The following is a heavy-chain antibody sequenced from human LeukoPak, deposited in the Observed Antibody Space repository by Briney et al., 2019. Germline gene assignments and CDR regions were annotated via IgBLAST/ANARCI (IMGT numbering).Heavy chain of an antibody. V-gene: IGHV1-46*01. J-gene: IGHJ6*03. Sequence: ASVKVSCKASGYTFTRYYMHWVRQAPGQGLEWMGRINPSGGSTNYAQKFQGRVTMTRDTSTNTVYMELSSLRSEDTAVYYCARGPSITMVRGGQWYYYMDVWGKGTTVTISS. CDR2: INPSGGST. D-gene: IGHD3-10*01. CDR1: GYTFTRYY. CDR3: ARGPSITMVRGGQWYYYMDV.